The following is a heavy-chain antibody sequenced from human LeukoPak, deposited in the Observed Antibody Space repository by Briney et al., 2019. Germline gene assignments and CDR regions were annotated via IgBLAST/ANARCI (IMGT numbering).Heavy chain of an antibody. CDR1: GGSISSGSYY. Sequence: PSETLSLTCTVSGGSISSGSYYWSWIRQPAGQGLEYIGRMYTSGSTNYNPSLKSRVTISVDTSKNQFSLKLSSVTAADTAVYYCARERLQRGFDYWGQGTLVTVSS. J-gene: IGHJ4*02. CDR2: MYTSGST. D-gene: IGHD4-11*01. V-gene: IGHV4-61*02. CDR3: ARERLQRGFDY.